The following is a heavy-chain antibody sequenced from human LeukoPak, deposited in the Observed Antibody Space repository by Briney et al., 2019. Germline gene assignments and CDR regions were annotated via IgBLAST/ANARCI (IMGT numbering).Heavy chain of an antibody. D-gene: IGHD1-14*01. CDR3: ARLEYNPSHFDY. CDR1: GYSINNYW. Sequence: GESLKISCKGSGYSINNYWIGWVRQMPGKGLEWMGIIYPADSDIRYSPSFQGQVTISADKSISTAYLQWSSLKASDTAMYYCARLEYNPSHFDYWGQGTLVTVSS. V-gene: IGHV5-51*01. J-gene: IGHJ4*02. CDR2: IYPADSDI.